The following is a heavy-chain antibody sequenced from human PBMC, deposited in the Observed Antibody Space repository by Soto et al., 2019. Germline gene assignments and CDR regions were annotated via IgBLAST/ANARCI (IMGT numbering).Heavy chain of an antibody. J-gene: IGHJ4*02. CDR3: ARVGYCGGDCSFPDY. CDR1: GGSISSYF. Sequence: PSETLSLTCAVYGGSISSYFWSWIRQPPGKGLEWIGYFYYSGSTNYNPSLKSRVTISVDTSKNQFSLKLSSVTAADTAVYYCARVGYCGGDCSFPDYWGQGTLVTVSS. D-gene: IGHD2-21*02. V-gene: IGHV4-59*01. CDR2: FYYSGST.